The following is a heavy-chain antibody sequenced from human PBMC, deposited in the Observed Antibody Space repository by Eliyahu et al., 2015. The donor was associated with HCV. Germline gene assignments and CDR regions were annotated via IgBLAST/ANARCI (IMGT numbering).Heavy chain of an antibody. CDR1: GFXFXDYA. CDR3: AKRGGYDYAYYFDY. D-gene: IGHD5-12*01. J-gene: IGHJ4*02. CDR2: IXWNSGSI. Sequence: EVQLVESGGGLVQXGRSLRLSCAAXGFXFXDYAXHWVRQAPGKGLEXVSGIXWNSGSIGYADSVKGRFTISRDNAKNSLYLQMNSLRAEDTALYYCAKRGGYDYAYYFDYWGQGTLLPSPQ. V-gene: IGHV3-9*01.